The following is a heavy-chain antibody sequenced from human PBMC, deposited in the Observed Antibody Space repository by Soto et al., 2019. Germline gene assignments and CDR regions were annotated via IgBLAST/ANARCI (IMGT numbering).Heavy chain of an antibody. CDR3: ARVVQLWTNWFDP. V-gene: IGHV3-48*03. CDR1: GFTFDNFE. J-gene: IGHJ5*02. Sequence: TGGSLRLSCAASGFTFDNFEMNWVRQAPGKGLEWIAYISSVGSTINYADSVKGRFTISRDNAKNSLHLQMNSLRADDTAIYYCARVVQLWTNWFDPWSQGTLVTVSS. D-gene: IGHD1-1*01. CDR2: ISSVGSTI.